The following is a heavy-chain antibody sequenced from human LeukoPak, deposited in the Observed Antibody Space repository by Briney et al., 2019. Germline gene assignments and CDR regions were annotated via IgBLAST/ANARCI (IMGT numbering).Heavy chain of an antibody. J-gene: IGHJ4*02. CDR2: ISSSGSTI. CDR3: ARDRVVTADLDY. D-gene: IGHD2-21*02. Sequence: TGGSLRLSCAASGFTFSDYYMSWIRQAPGKGLEWVSYISSSGSTIYYADSVKGRFTISRDNAKNSLYLQMNSLRAEDTAVYYCARDRVVTADLDYWGQGTLVTVSS. CDR1: GFTFSDYY. V-gene: IGHV3-11*01.